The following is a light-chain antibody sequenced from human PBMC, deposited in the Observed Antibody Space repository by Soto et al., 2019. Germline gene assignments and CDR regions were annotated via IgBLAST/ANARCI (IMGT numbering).Light chain of an antibody. CDR3: TSYTSGSSPYV. CDR1: RSDVGGYNY. CDR2: EVS. V-gene: IGLV2-14*01. Sequence: QSALTQPASVSGSPGQSITISCTGNRSDVGGYNYVSWFQQHPGKAPKLVIYEVSNRPSGVSNRFSGSKSANTASLTISGLRAEDEADYYCTSYTSGSSPYVFGTGTKLTVL. J-gene: IGLJ1*01.